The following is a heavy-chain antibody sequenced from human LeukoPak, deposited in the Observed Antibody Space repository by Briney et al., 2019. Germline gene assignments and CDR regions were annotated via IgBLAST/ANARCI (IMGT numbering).Heavy chain of an antibody. D-gene: IGHD6-13*01. Sequence: PSETLSLTCAVYGGSFSGYYWSWIRQPPGKGLEWIGEINHSGSTNYNPSLKSRVSISVDTSKNQFSLKLNSVTAADTAVYYCARVFKQQLDWGQGTLVTVSS. CDR2: INHSGST. CDR1: GGSFSGYY. CDR3: ARVFKQQLD. J-gene: IGHJ4*02. V-gene: IGHV4-34*01.